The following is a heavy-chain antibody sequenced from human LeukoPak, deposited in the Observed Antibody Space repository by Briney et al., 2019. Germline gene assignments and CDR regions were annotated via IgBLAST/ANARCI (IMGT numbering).Heavy chain of an antibody. D-gene: IGHD6-13*01. Sequence: GASVKVSCKASGYTFTGYYMHWVRPAPGQGLEWMGWINPNSGGTNYAQKFQGRVTMTRDTSISTAYMELSRLRSDDTAVYYCARVRGGGSTLAPWGQGTLVTVSS. CDR3: ARVRGGGSTLAP. V-gene: IGHV1-2*02. CDR1: GYTFTGYY. CDR2: INPNSGGT. J-gene: IGHJ4*02.